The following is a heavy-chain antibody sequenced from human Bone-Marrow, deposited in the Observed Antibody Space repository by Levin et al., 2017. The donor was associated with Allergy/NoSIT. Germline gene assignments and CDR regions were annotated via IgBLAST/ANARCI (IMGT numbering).Heavy chain of an antibody. CDR3: ARDWKDIAALDY. CDR1: GGSISSGDYY. CDR2: IYYSGST. Sequence: SETLSLTCTVSGGSISSGDYYWSWIRQPPGTGLEWIGYIYYSGSTYYNPSLKSRVTISVDTSKNQFSLKLSSVTAADTAVYYCARDWKDIAALDYWGQGTLVTVSS. V-gene: IGHV4-30-4*01. D-gene: IGHD6-13*01. J-gene: IGHJ4*02.